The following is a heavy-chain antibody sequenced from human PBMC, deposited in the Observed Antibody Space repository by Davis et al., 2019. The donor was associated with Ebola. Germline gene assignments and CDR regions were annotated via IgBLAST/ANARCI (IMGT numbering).Heavy chain of an antibody. D-gene: IGHD2-15*01. V-gene: IGHV3-20*04. CDR2: INWNGGRT. CDR1: GFTFDDYG. Sequence: GESLKISCAASGFTFDDYGMSWVRQAPGKGLEWVSGINWNGGRTGYADSVKGRFTISRDNAKNSLYLQMNSLRVEDTAVYYCSRVGGSVQIVAFDIWGLGTRVTVSP. J-gene: IGHJ3*02. CDR3: SRVGGSVQIVAFDI.